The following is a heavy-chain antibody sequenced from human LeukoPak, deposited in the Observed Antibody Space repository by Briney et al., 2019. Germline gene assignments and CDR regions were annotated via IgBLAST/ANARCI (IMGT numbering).Heavy chain of an antibody. D-gene: IGHD1-7*01. V-gene: IGHV3-11*04. CDR2: ISSSGSTI. Sequence: GGSLRLSXAASGFTFSSYAMSWIRQAPGKGLEWVSYISSSGSTIYYADSVKGRFTISRDNAKNSLYLQMNSLRAEDTAVYYCGTGTTNYYYYMDVWGKGTTVTVSS. J-gene: IGHJ6*03. CDR1: GFTFSSYA. CDR3: GTGTTNYYYYMDV.